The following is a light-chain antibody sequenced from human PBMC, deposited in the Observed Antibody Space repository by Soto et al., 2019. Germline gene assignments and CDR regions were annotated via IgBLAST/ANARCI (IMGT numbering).Light chain of an antibody. J-gene: IGKJ4*01. CDR2: GAS. V-gene: IGKV1-39*01. Sequence: IHMTQSPSSLSASIGDRVTITCRASEAISHYLNWYQQKPGKAPKLLIYGASKLQRGVPSRFSGSGSGTDFLLTHPRLEGGDFATYSCQQSSSTPLTFGGGTKVEI. CDR3: QQSSSTPLT. CDR1: EAISHY.